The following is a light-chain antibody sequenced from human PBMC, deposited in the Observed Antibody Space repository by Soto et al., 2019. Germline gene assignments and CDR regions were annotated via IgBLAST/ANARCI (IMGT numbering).Light chain of an antibody. V-gene: IGKV3-15*01. CDR3: QQYSNWPPWT. Sequence: EIVLTQSPGTLSLSPGERVTLSCRASQSVSSNLAWYQQKSGQAPRLLIYDASTRATGIPARFSGSGSGTEFTLTISSLQFEDFAVYYCQQYSNWPPWTFGQGTKVDNK. CDR2: DAS. CDR1: QSVSSN. J-gene: IGKJ1*01.